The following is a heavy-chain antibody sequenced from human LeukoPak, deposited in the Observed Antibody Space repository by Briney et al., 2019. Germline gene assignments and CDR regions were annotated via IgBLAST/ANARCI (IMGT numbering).Heavy chain of an antibody. J-gene: IGHJ5*02. Sequence: SVKVSCKASGYTFTGYYMHWVRQAPGQGLEWMGGIIPIFGTANYAQKFQGRVTITTDESTSTAYMELSSLRSEDTAVYYCARSPNLSSIAAREVYYWFDPWGQGTLVTVSS. CDR3: ARSPNLSSIAAREVYYWFDP. CDR2: IIPIFGTA. V-gene: IGHV1-69*05. CDR1: GYTFTGYY. D-gene: IGHD6-6*01.